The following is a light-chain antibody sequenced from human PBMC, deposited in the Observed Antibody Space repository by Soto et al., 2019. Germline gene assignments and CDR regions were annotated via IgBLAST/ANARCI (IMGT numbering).Light chain of an antibody. Sequence: DIQMTQSPSTLSASVGDSVTITCRASQSISNWLAWSQQKTGKAPNLLIYEASSLESGVPSRFSGSGSGTEFTLTSSSLQPDDFATYYCQQYNIYSVTFGQGTRLEIK. CDR1: QSISNW. J-gene: IGKJ5*01. CDR2: EAS. CDR3: QQYNIYSVT. V-gene: IGKV1-5*03.